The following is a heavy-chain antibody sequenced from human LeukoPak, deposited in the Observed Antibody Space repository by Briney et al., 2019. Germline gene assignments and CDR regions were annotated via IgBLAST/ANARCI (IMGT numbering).Heavy chain of an antibody. J-gene: IGHJ4*02. D-gene: IGHD3-10*01. CDR3: ARDPASTGYGSGDH. V-gene: IGHV3-21*01. CDR1: GFTFSSYS. Sequence: GGSLRLSCAASGFTFSSYSMNWVRQAPGKGLEWVSSISSSSSYIYYADSVEGRFTISRDNAKNSLYMQMNSLRAEDTAVYYCARDPASTGYGSGDHWGQGTLVTVSS. CDR2: ISSSSSYI.